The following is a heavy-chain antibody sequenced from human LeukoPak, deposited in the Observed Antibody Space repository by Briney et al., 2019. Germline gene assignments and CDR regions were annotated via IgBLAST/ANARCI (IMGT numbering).Heavy chain of an antibody. CDR3: ARMRRDGYNGDYYMDV. J-gene: IGHJ6*03. D-gene: IGHD5-24*01. CDR2: IYYSGST. CDR1: GGSISSYY. V-gene: IGHV4-59*01. Sequence: SETLSLTCTVSGGSISSYYWSWIRQPPGKGLEWIGYIYYSGSTNYNPSLKSRVTISVDTSKNQFSLKLSSVTAADTAVYYCARMRRDGYNGDYYMDVWGKGTTVTLSS.